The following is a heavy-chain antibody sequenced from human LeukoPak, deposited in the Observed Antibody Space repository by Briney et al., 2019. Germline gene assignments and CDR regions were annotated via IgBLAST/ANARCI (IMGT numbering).Heavy chain of an antibody. J-gene: IGHJ3*02. V-gene: IGHV3-23*01. CDR1: GFTFSNYG. D-gene: IGHD3-10*01. Sequence: PGGSLRLSCVASGFTFSNYGMSWVRQAPGKGLEWVSAINGSVSTIYYADSVKGRFTISRDNSKNTLFLQMNSLRAEDTAIYYCAKDQSGSGTYFHNGALDIGGQGTMVTVSS. CDR2: INGSVSTI. CDR3: AKDQSGSGTYFHNGALDI.